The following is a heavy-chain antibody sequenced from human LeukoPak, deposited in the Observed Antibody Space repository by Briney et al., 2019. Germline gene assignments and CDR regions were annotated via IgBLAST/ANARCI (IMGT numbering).Heavy chain of an antibody. D-gene: IGHD4-17*01. CDR3: ARGAYGDYDF. V-gene: IGHV3-23*01. CDR1: AFTFSSYA. CDR2: ISAGADST. J-gene: IGHJ4*02. Sequence: GGSLRLSCAASAFTFSSYAMSWVRQAPGKGLEWVSAISAGADSTYYADSVQGRFTISRDNSKNTLFLQMSGLRAEDTAVYFCARGAYGDYDFWGQGTLVTVSS.